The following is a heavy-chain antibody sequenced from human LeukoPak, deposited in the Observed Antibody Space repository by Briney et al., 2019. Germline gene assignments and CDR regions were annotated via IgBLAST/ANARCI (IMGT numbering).Heavy chain of an antibody. J-gene: IGHJ5*02. CDR1: GFTFSTSA. CDR3: AKQYSSSSSDP. Sequence: GSLRLSCAASGFTFSTSAMSWVRQAPGKGLEWVSGISGSGDKTFYADSVKGRFTISRDNSKNTLSLQMNSLRGEDTAVYYCAKQYSSSSSDPWGQGTRVTVSS. CDR2: ISGSGDKT. V-gene: IGHV3-23*01. D-gene: IGHD6-6*01.